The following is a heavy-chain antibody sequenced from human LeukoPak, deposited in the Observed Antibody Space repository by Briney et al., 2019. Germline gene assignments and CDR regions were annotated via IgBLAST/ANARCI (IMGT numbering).Heavy chain of an antibody. CDR3: AGATKWLAHDF. V-gene: IGHV3-53*01. CDR1: GFTVSGTY. CDR2: IFDAGRT. Sequence: GGSLRLSCAASGFTVSGTYMSWVRQAAGKGWEWVSTIFDAGRTTYADSVKGRFTISRDNYKNTLFLQMKSLRADDTAVYHCAGATKWLAHDFWGQGTLVTVSS. J-gene: IGHJ4*02. D-gene: IGHD6-19*01.